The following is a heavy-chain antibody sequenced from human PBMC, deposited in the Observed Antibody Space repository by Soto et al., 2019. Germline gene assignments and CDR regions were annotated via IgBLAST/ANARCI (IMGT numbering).Heavy chain of an antibody. J-gene: IGHJ4*02. CDR1: GFTFGTYT. CDR3: TKDRHPDGIWTFDF. V-gene: IGHV3-23*01. Sequence: PGGSLRLSCAASGFTFGTYTMNWVRQAPGKGLEWVSALGGGGDTHYAESVKGRFTISRDYSKNILLLQMNSLRDEDSAIYYCTKDRHPDGIWTFDFWGQGTLVTVSP. D-gene: IGHD3-9*01. CDR2: LGGGGDT.